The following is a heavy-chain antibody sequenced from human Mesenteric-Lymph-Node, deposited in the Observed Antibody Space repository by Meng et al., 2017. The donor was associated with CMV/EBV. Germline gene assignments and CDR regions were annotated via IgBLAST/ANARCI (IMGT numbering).Heavy chain of an antibody. CDR2: ISGSGGST. CDR3: ARDSSSSTDFDY. J-gene: IGHJ4*02. D-gene: IGHD6-6*01. Sequence: GESLKISCAASGFTFSSYAMSWVRQAPGKGLEWVSAISGSGGSTYYADSVKGRFTISRDNSKNTLYLQMNSLRAEDTAVYYCARDSSSSTDFDYWGQGTLVTVSS. CDR1: GFTFSSYA. V-gene: IGHV3-23*01.